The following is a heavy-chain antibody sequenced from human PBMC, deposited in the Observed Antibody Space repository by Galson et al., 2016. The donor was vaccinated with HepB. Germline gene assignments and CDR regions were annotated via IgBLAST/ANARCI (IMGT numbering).Heavy chain of an antibody. Sequence: SLRLSCAASGFTFSTYAVSWVRQAPGKGLEWVSGISGSGGSTNYADSVKGRFTISRDNSKNTLYLQMNSLTAEDTAVYYCARADGGNPRDYFDYWGQGTLVTVSS. CDR3: ARADGGNPRDYFDY. CDR2: ISGSGGST. CDR1: GFTFSTYA. D-gene: IGHD4-23*01. J-gene: IGHJ4*02. V-gene: IGHV3-23*01.